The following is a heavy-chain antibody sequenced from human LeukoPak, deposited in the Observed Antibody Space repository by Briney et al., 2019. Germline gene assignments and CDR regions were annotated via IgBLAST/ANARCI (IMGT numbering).Heavy chain of an antibody. CDR2: IYSSGST. D-gene: IGHD6-19*01. J-gene: IGHJ1*01. CDR3: TRGSYSSGWYEVHCQQ. Sequence: SETLSLTCTVSGGSISSYYWSWIRQPPGKGLEWIGFIYSSGSTYYNPSLKSRVTISVDTSKNQFSLKLSSVTAADTAVYYCTRGSYSSGWYEVHCQQWGQGTLVTVSS. V-gene: IGHV4-4*09. CDR1: GGSISSYY.